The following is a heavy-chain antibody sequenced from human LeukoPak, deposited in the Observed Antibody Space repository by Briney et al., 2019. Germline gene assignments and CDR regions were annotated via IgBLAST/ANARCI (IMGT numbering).Heavy chain of an antibody. J-gene: IGHJ4*02. D-gene: IGHD2-2*01. CDR3: ARAGYCSGAACYAEGIDD. Sequence: ASVKVSCKGSGYTFTGNGITWVRQAPGQGLEWMGWINAYNGNTVYAQMFEGRVTLITDTSTTTAYMELTNLRSDDTAIYYCARAGYCSGAACYAEGIDDWGQGTLVTVSS. CDR2: INAYNGNT. CDR1: GYTFTGNG. V-gene: IGHV1-18*01.